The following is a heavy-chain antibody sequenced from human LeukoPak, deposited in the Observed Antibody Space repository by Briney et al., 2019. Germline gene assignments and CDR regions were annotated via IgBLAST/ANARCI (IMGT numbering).Heavy chain of an antibody. CDR2: ISGSGINT. D-gene: IGHD3-22*01. J-gene: IGHJ4*02. V-gene: IGHV3-23*01. Sequence: PGGSLSLSCAASGFTVSSYGMNWVRPGPGKGLEWVLAISGSGINTTYADPVKGRFTISTDNSTNNLYRHRNSLLAEATSVYFCAKAVVPVISQHYFDYGSQASLVTVSS. CDR1: GFTVSSYG. CDR3: AKAVVPVISQHYFDY.